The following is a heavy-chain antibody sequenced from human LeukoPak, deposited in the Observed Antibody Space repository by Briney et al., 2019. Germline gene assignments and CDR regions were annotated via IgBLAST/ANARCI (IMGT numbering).Heavy chain of an antibody. D-gene: IGHD3-10*01. CDR1: GGSFSGYY. CDR2: INHSGST. CDR3: ASPRGSGRRTAHYYFDY. Sequence: SETLSLTCAVYGGSFSGYYWSWIRQPPGKGREWIGEINHSGSTNYNPSLKSRVTISVDTPKNQFSLKLSSVTAADTTVYYCASPRGSGRRTAHYYFDYWGQGTLVTVSS. V-gene: IGHV4-34*01. J-gene: IGHJ4*02.